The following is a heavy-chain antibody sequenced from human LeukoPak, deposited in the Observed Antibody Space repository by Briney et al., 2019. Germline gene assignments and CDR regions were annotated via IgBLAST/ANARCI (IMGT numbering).Heavy chain of an antibody. CDR2: IYYSGST. Sequence: PSETLSLTCTVSGGSISSNKYYWGWIRQPPGKGLEWIGSIYYSGSTYYNPTLKSRVTIFVDTSKNQFSLELSSVTAADTAVYYCATPYSGGYQGLDIWGQGTMVTVSS. D-gene: IGHD1-26*01. CDR3: ATPYSGGYQGLDI. CDR1: GGSISSNKYY. V-gene: IGHV4-39*01. J-gene: IGHJ3*02.